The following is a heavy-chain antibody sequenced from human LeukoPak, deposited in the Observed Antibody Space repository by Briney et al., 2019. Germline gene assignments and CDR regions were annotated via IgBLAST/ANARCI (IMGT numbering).Heavy chain of an antibody. CDR2: IGIDSGNT. D-gene: IGHD1-1*01. CDR1: GFPFIEYS. Sequence: GGSLRLSCTASGFPFIEYSMNWVRQAPGKGLEWTSYIGIDSGNTKYADSVRGRFTISADKAKNSLYLQMNSLRVEDTAVYYCARDHNYAFDNWGQETLVSVAS. CDR3: ARDHNYAFDN. V-gene: IGHV3-48*01. J-gene: IGHJ4*02.